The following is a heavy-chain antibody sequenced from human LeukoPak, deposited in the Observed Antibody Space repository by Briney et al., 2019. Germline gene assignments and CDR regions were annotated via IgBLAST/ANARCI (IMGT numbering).Heavy chain of an antibody. D-gene: IGHD3-3*01. CDR2: ISSSSSYI. V-gene: IGHV3-21*01. Sequence: PGGSLRLSCAASGFTFSSYSMNWVRQAPGKGLEWVSSISSSSSYIYNADSVKGRFTISRDNAKNSLYLQMNSLRAEDTAVYYCASRKGYDFWSGYPIDYWGQGTLVTVSS. J-gene: IGHJ4*02. CDR3: ASRKGYDFWSGYPIDY. CDR1: GFTFSSYS.